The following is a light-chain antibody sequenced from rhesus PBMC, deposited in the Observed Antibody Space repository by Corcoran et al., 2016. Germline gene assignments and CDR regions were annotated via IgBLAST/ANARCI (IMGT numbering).Light chain of an antibody. CDR1: QGISNA. CDR2: AAI. J-gene: IGKJ3*01. V-gene: IGKV1-33*02. CDR3: QQGYSTPFT. Sequence: DIQMSQSPSSLSASVGDKVTITCRASQGISNALAWYQQKPGKAPKLLIYAAIRLESGVQSRFIGSRSGTDFTLTISSLQPEDFATYYCQQGYSTPFTFGPGTKLDIK.